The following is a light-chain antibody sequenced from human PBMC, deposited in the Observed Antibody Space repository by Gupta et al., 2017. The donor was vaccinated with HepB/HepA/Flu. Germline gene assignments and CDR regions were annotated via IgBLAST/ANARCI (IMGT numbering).Light chain of an antibody. CDR3: QVWDTSTAV. Sequence: FALIQPLTVSMALRQPARITCGGNGIGGKDVPWYQQNPGQSPLLFIYRDTNRPSGIPEGFSGSNSGNTATLTISRAQAGDETDYYCQVWDTSTAVFGGGTKLTVL. CDR2: RDT. V-gene: IGLV3-9*01. CDR1: GIGGKD. J-gene: IGLJ3*02.